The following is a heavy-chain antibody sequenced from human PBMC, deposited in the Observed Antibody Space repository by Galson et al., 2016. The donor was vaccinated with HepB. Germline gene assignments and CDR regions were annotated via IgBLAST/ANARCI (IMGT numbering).Heavy chain of an antibody. V-gene: IGHV4-39*01. CDR3: ARHVHYYDGDGFFDY. CDR1: GGSIGRSSYY. CDR2: IHYSGST. Sequence: SETLSLTCSVSGGSIGRSSYYWGWIRQPPGKGLEWIGSIHYSGSTYYNPSLKSRVPISVDTSKNQFSLNLSSVTAADTAVYYCARHVHYYDGDGFFDYWGQGTLVTVTS. D-gene: IGHD3-22*01. J-gene: IGHJ4*02.